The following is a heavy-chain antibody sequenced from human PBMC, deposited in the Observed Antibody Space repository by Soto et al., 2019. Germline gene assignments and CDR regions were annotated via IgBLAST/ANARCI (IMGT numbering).Heavy chain of an antibody. J-gene: IGHJ6*02. V-gene: IGHV4-34*01. CDR2: INHSGST. D-gene: IGHD3-22*01. Sequence: LSETLSLTCAVYGGSFSGYYWSWIRQPPGKGLEWIGEINHSGSTNYNPSLKSRVTISVDTSKNQFSLKLSSVTTADTAVYYWARGPEEYDSKHYYYYYGMDVWGQGTTVTVSS. CDR1: GGSFSGYY. CDR3: ARGPEEYDSKHYYYYYGMDV.